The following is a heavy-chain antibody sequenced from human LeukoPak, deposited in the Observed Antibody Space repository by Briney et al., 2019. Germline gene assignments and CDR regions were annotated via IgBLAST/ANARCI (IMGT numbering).Heavy chain of an antibody. CDR3: AKDYLGELVMFDF. Sequence: PGGSLRLSCAASGFTFRSYAMSWVRQAPGKGLEWVSSVTGDGETTFYADSVKGRFSVSRDNSRNTLFLKMNSLRVEDTALYYCAKDYLGELVMFDFWGQGTKVPVSS. CDR2: VTGDGETT. J-gene: IGHJ3*01. V-gene: IGHV3-23*01. D-gene: IGHD3-16*01. CDR1: GFTFRSYA.